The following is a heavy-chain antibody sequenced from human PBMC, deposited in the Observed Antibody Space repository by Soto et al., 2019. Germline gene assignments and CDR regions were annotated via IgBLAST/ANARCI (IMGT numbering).Heavy chain of an antibody. CDR3: AIREKVRTPFDY. V-gene: IGHV3-64*01. CDR2: ISSSGGST. J-gene: IGHJ4*02. Sequence: PGGSLRLSCAASGFTFSSYAMHWVRQAPGKGLEYVSAISSSGGSTYYANSVKGRFTISRDNSKNTLYLQMNSLRAEDTAVYYCAIREKVRTPFDYWGQGTLVTVSS. CDR1: GFTFSSYA. D-gene: IGHD3-10*01.